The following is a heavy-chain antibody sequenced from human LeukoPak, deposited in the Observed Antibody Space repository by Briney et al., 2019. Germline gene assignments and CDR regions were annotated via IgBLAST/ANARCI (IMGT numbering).Heavy chain of an antibody. D-gene: IGHD2-15*01. CDR3: ARASGDRRGYCSGGSCYGFNWFDP. CDR2: IYPGNSDT. J-gene: IGHJ5*02. V-gene: IGHV5-51*01. CDR1: GYILTNNW. Sequence: GESLKISCKISGYILTNNWIGWVRQVPGKGLEWMGLIYPGNSDTKYSPSFQGQVTFSVDKSISTAYLHWSSLKASDTAMYYCARASGDRRGYCSGGSCYGFNWFDPWGQGTLVTVSS.